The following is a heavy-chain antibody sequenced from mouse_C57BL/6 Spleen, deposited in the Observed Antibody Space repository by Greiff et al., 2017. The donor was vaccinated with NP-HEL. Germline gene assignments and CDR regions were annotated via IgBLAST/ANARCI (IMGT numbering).Heavy chain of an antibody. V-gene: IGHV5-4*01. CDR2: ISDGGSYT. D-gene: IGHD1-1*01. J-gene: IGHJ2*01. CDR3: ARDLTFDY. Sequence: QLVASVGCLLLPGGSLPLSCASSGFTFSSYALSFVRQTPVKWLAWVATISDGGSYTYYPDNVKGRFTISRDNAKNNLYLQMSHLKSEDTAMYYCARDLTFDYWGQGTTLTVSS. CDR1: GFTFSSYA.